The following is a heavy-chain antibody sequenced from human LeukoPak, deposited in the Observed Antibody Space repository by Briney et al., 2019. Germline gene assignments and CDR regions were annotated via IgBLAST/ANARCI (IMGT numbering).Heavy chain of an antibody. Sequence: PSETLSLTCTVSGGSISSYYWSWIRQPPGKGLEWIGSIYHSGSTYYNPSLKSRVTISVDTSKNQFSLKLSSVTAADTAVYYCARSSPYYWGVSHLDYWGQGTLVTVSS. J-gene: IGHJ4*02. V-gene: IGHV4-59*08. CDR2: IYHSGST. CDR1: GGSISSYY. D-gene: IGHD7-27*01. CDR3: ARSSPYYWGVSHLDY.